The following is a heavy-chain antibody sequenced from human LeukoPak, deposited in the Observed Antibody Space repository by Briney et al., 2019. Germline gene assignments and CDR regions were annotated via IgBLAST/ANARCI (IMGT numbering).Heavy chain of an antibody. CDR3: ARDPYNGNYGDSYYYFMDA. V-gene: IGHV3-21*01. D-gene: IGHD1-26*01. Sequence: GGSLRLSCAASGFTFSNYNMNWVRQTPGKGLEWVSSITSSSMYIYYADSVKGRFTISRDNAKNSLSLQMNSLRAEDTAVYYCARDPYNGNYGDSYYYFMDAWGKGTTVTIPS. CDR2: ITSSSMYI. J-gene: IGHJ6*03. CDR1: GFTFSNYN.